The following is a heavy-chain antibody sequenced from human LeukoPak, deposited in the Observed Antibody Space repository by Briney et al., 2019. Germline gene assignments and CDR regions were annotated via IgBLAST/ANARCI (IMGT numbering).Heavy chain of an antibody. V-gene: IGHV1-18*04. Sequence: GASVKVSCKASGYTFTSYYMHWVRQAPGQGLEWMGWISAYNGNTNYAQKLQGRVTMTTDTSTSTAYMELRSLRSDDTAVYYCARDRKAYYDFWSGDDAFDIWGQGTMVTVSS. CDR2: ISAYNGNT. CDR1: GYTFTSYY. J-gene: IGHJ3*02. CDR3: ARDRKAYYDFWSGDDAFDI. D-gene: IGHD3-3*01.